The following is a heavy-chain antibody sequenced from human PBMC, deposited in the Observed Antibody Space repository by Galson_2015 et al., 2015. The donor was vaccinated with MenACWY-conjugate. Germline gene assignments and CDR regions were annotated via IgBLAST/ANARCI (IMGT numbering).Heavy chain of an antibody. D-gene: IGHD3-22*01. J-gene: IGHJ5*02. CDR3: ERLPRGINLIVEGS. CDR1: GGSIFSADYW. Sequence: SETLSLTCTVSGGSIFSADYWWGWIRQPPGKGLEWIASIHHSETTHYNTSLKSRVSISVDTSKNQFSLKVSSVSAADTAVYYCERLPRGINLIVEGSWGPGILVIFSS. V-gene: IGHV4-39*01. CDR2: IHHSETT.